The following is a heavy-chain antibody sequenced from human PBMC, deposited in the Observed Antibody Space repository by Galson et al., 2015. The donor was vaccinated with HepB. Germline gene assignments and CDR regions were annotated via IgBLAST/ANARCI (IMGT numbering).Heavy chain of an antibody. Sequence: SVKVSCKAAGATFSTYGFNWVRQAPGQGLEYLGWISGYNGKTNYAQKFQGRVTMTTDTSTSTAYMELRSLTSDDTAMYYCARGECGTCFIIDAWGQGSLVTVSS. J-gene: IGHJ4*02. CDR2: ISGYNGKT. V-gene: IGHV1-18*01. CDR3: ARGECGTCFIIDA. D-gene: IGHD2-15*01. CDR1: GATFSTYG.